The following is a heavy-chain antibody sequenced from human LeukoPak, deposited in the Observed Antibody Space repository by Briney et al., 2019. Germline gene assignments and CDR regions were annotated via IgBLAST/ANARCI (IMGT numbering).Heavy chain of an antibody. Sequence: GGSLRLSSAASGFTFSTYWMSWVRQAPGKGLEWVANMNQDGSGKYYVDSVKGRFTISRDNAKNSLYLQMNSLRAEDTALYYCARDHLITSAGNDYWGQGTLVTVSS. CDR3: ARDHLITSAGNDY. J-gene: IGHJ4*02. CDR1: GFTFSTYW. V-gene: IGHV3-7*01. D-gene: IGHD6-13*01. CDR2: MNQDGSGK.